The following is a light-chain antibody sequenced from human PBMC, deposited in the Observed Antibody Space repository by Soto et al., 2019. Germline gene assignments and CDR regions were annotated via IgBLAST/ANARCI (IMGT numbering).Light chain of an antibody. CDR3: GSWDSSLSAYV. Sequence: QALLTHSPSLSAAPGQKVTISCSGSSSNIGGNSVSWYQQLPGTAPKLLIYDDNKRPSGIPDRFSGSKSGTSATLGITGFQTGDEADYYCGSWDSSLSAYVFGTGTKVTV. CDR1: SSNIGGNS. J-gene: IGLJ1*01. V-gene: IGLV1-51*01. CDR2: DDN.